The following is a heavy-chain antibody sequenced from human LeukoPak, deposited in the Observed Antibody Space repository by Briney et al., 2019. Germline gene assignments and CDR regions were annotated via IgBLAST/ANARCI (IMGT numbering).Heavy chain of an antibody. CDR1: GGSISSYY. D-gene: IGHD4-17*01. V-gene: IGHV4-59*01. J-gene: IGHJ4*02. CDR2: IYYSGST. CDR3: ARAPTVILFDY. Sequence: PSETLSLTCTVSGGSISSYYWSWLRQPPGKGLEWIGYIYYSGSTNYNPSLKSRVTISVDTSKNQFSLKLSSVTAADTAVYYCARAPTVILFDYWGQGTLVTVSS.